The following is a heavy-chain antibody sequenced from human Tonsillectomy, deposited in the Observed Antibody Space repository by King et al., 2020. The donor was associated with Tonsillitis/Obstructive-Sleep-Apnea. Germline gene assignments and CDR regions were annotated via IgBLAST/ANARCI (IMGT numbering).Heavy chain of an antibody. CDR2: IKQDGSEK. CDR3: ARDDALERLSYYYMDV. CDR1: GFTFSSYW. Sequence: VQLVESGGGLVQPGGSLRLSCAASGFTFSSYWMSWVRQAPGKGLEWVANIKQDGSEKYYVDSVKGRFTISRDNAKNSLYLQMNSLRAEDTAVYYCARDDALERLSYYYMDVWGKGTTVTVSS. V-gene: IGHV3-7*01. D-gene: IGHD1-1*01. J-gene: IGHJ6*03.